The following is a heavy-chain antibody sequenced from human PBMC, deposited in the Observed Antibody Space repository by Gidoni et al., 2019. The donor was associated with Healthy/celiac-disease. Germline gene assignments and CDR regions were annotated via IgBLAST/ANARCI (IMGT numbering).Heavy chain of an antibody. Sequence: QLQLQESGSGLVKPSQTLSLTCAVSGGSISSGGYSWSWIRQPPGKGLEWNGYIYHSGSTYYNPSLKSRVTISVDRSKNQFSLKLSSVTAADTAVYYCARIYYAGGWFDPWGQGTLVTVSS. D-gene: IGHD3-10*02. V-gene: IGHV4-30-2*01. CDR2: IYHSGST. CDR1: GGSISSGGYS. CDR3: ARIYYAGGWFDP. J-gene: IGHJ5*02.